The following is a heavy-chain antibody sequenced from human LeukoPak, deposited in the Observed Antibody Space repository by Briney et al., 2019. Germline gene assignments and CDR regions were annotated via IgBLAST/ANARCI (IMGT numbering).Heavy chain of an antibody. Sequence: GGSLRLSCAASGFPLSSYAMSWVRQAPGKGLEWVSATSSSDAGTYYADSVRGRFTISRDNSKNTLYLQMNSLRVEDAAVYYCANLYSYGHHWGQGTLVTVSS. CDR3: ANLYSYGHH. V-gene: IGHV3-23*01. CDR2: TSSSDAGT. D-gene: IGHD5-18*01. J-gene: IGHJ5*02. CDR1: GFPLSSYA.